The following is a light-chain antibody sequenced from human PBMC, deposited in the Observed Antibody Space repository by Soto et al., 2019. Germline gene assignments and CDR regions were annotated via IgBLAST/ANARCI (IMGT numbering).Light chain of an antibody. Sequence: EIVLTQSPGTLSLSPGERATLSCRASQSVSSSYLAWYQQKPGQAPRLLIYGASSRATGIPDRFSGSGSGTDFTLTIIRLEPEDFALFYCHHYGSSPAFGQGTKLEIK. CDR3: HHYGSSPA. CDR1: QSVSSSY. V-gene: IGKV3-20*01. CDR2: GAS. J-gene: IGKJ2*01.